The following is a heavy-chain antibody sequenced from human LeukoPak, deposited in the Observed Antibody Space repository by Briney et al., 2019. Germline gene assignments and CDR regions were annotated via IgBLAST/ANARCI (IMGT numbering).Heavy chain of an antibody. V-gene: IGHV3-53*01. CDR2: IHDDGNT. CDR1: GGSISSTNYY. CDR3: AREENHIVTTSYYFDH. J-gene: IGHJ4*02. D-gene: IGHD5-12*01. Sequence: ETLSLTCTVSGGSISSTNYYWGWIRQPPGKGLEWDSLIHDDGNTYYTDSVKGRFTISRDNSKNTLYLQMNSLRAEDTAVYYCAREENHIVTTSYYFDHWGQGTLVTVSS.